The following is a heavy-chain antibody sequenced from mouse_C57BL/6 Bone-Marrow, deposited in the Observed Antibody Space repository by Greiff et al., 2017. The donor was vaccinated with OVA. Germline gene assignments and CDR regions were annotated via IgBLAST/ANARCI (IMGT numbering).Heavy chain of an antibody. V-gene: IGHV1-69*01. CDR3: ARTQLGRYFDV. J-gene: IGHJ1*03. Sequence: QVQLQQPGAELVMPGASVKLSCKASGYTFTSYWMPWVKQRPGQGLEWIGEIDPSDSYTNYNQKFKGKSTLTVDKSSSTAYMQLSSLTSEDSAVYYCARTQLGRYFDVWGTGTTVTVSS. CDR1: GYTFTSYW. CDR2: IDPSDSYT. D-gene: IGHD4-1*02.